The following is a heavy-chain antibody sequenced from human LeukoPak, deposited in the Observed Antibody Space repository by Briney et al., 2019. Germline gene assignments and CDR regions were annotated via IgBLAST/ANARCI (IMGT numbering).Heavy chain of an antibody. Sequence: PGGSLRLSCAASGFTFRNYAMSWVRQAPGKGLEWVSGIGGGGDRTYYADSVKGRFTISRDNSKNTLYLQMNSLRAEDTAVYYCAKDRSVVGATTGFDYWDQGTLVTVSS. D-gene: IGHD1-26*01. J-gene: IGHJ4*02. CDR2: IGGGGDRT. V-gene: IGHV3-23*01. CDR1: GFTFRNYA. CDR3: AKDRSVVGATTGFDY.